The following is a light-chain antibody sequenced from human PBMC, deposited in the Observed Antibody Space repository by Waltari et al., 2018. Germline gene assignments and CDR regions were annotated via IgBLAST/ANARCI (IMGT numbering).Light chain of an antibody. Sequence: DIQLAQSPSTVSASVGDRVTITFLASQHIHSWLAWYQQKPGQAPKALIYKASKLHRGVPSRFIGSGLGTEFTLTISSLQPDDFATYYCQKYNRPWTFGQGTRVDIK. V-gene: IGKV1-5*03. J-gene: IGKJ1*01. CDR1: QHIHSW. CDR2: KAS. CDR3: QKYNRPWT.